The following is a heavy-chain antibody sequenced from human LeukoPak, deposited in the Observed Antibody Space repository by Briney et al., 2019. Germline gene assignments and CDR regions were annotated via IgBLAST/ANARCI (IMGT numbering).Heavy chain of an antibody. D-gene: IGHD6-6*01. V-gene: IGHV1-8*01. CDR1: GYTFTSYD. J-gene: IGHJ6*03. CDR2: MNPNSGNT. Sequence: ASVKVSCKASGYTFTSYDINWVRQATGQGLEWMGWMNPNSGNTGYAQKFQGRVTMTRNTSISTAYMELSSLRSEDTAVYYCAREAYSSSSPGGYYYYHMDVWGKGTTVTVSS. CDR3: AREAYSSSSPGGYYYYHMDV.